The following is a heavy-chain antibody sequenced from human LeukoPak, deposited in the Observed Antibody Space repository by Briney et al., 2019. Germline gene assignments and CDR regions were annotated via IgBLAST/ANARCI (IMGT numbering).Heavy chain of an antibody. V-gene: IGHV5-51*01. CDR3: ARWQLANGAFDI. Sequence: GESLKISCKGSGXSFTRYCIGWVRQMPGKGLEWMGIIYPGDSETRYSPPFQGQVTISADKSFSTAYLQWRSLKASDTAMYYCARWQLANGAFDIWGQGTMVTVSS. D-gene: IGHD6-6*01. J-gene: IGHJ3*02. CDR2: IYPGDSET. CDR1: GXSFTRYC.